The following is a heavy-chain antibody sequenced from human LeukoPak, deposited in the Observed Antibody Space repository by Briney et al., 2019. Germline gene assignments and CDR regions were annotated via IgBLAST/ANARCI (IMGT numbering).Heavy chain of an antibody. D-gene: IGHD3-22*01. CDR2: ISGSGGST. J-gene: IGHJ4*02. Sequence: PGGSLRLSCAASGFTFSSYAMSWVRQAPGKGLEWVSAISGSGGSTYYADSVKGRFTISRDNSKNTLYLQMNSLRAEDTAVYYCAKDGSYDYYDSGGYYHYWGQGTLVTVSS. V-gene: IGHV3-23*01. CDR1: GFTFSSYA. CDR3: AKDGSYDYYDSGGYYHY.